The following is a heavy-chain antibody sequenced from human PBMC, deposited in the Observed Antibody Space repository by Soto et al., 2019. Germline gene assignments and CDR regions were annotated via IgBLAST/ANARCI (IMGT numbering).Heavy chain of an antibody. Sequence: ASVKVSCKASGYTFTSYHLHWVRQAPGQGLEWMGMINPGGGSTSYAQKFQGRVTMTWDTSTSTVYMDVRSLRSEDTALYFCARVLPSTTIYGMDVWGPGTTITVSS. V-gene: IGHV1-46*01. CDR2: INPGGGST. CDR3: ARVLPSTTIYGMDV. J-gene: IGHJ6*02. CDR1: GYTFTSYH. D-gene: IGHD3-10*01.